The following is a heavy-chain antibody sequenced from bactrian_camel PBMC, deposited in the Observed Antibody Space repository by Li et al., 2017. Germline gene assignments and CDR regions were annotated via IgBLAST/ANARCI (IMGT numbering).Heavy chain of an antibody. CDR2: STSDGAT. CDR1: GFAFDDSN. V-gene: IGHV3S63*01. Sequence: HVQLVESGGGSVQAGEPLRLSCTASGFAFDDSNIAWYRQATGNECVLVSGSTSDGATYYADSVKGRFTISRDNAKNTLYLQMNSLKTEDTAVYYCATGLLADHGLGLGTQVTVS. J-gene: IGHJ4*01. D-gene: IGHD5*01.